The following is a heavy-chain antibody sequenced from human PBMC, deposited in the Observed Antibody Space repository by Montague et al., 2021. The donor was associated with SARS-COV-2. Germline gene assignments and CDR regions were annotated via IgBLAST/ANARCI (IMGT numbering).Heavy chain of an antibody. CDR2: FYYSPNT. V-gene: IGHV4-59*01. Sequence: SETLSLTCTVSGGSISTYYWNWIRQSPGKGLEWSVYFYYSPNTNYNPSPRGRLTISVDTSENQVSLNLRSVTAADTAVYYCARDSFEAPLFFDYWGQGILVTVSS. CDR3: ARDSFEAPLFFDY. J-gene: IGHJ4*02. CDR1: GGSISTYY. D-gene: IGHD3-16*01.